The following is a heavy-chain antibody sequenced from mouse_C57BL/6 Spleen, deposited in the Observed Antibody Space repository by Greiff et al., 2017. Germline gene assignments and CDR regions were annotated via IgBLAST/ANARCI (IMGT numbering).Heavy chain of an antibody. D-gene: IGHD1-1*01. J-gene: IGHJ2*01. CDR3: AKITTVVDYYFDD. CDR1: GFSLTSYG. CDR2: FWGAGST. Sequence: VKLVESGPGLVAPSPSLSITCTVSGFSLTSYGVRWVRQPPGQGLEWLGVFWGAGSTNYHSALISRLSISKDNSKSQVFLKLNSLQTDDTATYYCAKITTVVDYYFDDWGQGTTLTVSS. V-gene: IGHV2-3*01.